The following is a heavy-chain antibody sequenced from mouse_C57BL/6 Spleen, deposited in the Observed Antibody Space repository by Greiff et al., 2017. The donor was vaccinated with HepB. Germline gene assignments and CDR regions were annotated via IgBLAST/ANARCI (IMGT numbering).Heavy chain of an antibody. J-gene: IGHJ2*01. D-gene: IGHD4-1*01. CDR3: ARDWDEDY. Sequence: EVQLVESGGGLVKPGGSLKLSCAASGFTFSSYAMSWVRQTPEKRLEWVATISDGGSYTYYPDNVKGRFTISRDNAKNNLYLQMSHLKSEDTAMYYCARDWDEDYWGQGTTLTVSS. CDR2: ISDGGSYT. CDR1: GFTFSSYA. V-gene: IGHV5-4*01.